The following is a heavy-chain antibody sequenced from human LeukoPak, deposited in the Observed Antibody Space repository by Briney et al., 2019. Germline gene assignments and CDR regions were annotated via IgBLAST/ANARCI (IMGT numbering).Heavy chain of an antibody. J-gene: IGHJ4*02. CDR2: ISSSSSYI. CDR3: ARVKAAAGSGY. Sequence: GGSLRLSCAASGFTFSSYSMNWVRQAPGTGLEWVSSISSSSSYIYYADSVKGRFTISRDNAKNSLYLQMNSLRAEDTAVYYCARVKAAAGSGYWGQGTLVTVSS. V-gene: IGHV3-21*01. D-gene: IGHD6-13*01. CDR1: GFTFSSYS.